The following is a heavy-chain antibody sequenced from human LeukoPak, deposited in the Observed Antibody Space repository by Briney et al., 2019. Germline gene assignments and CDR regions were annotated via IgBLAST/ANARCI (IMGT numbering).Heavy chain of an antibody. Sequence: WVAFIRYDGSNKYYADSVKGRFTISRENSKNTLYLQMNSLRAEDTAVYYCAKGTGEVDYWGQGTLVTVSS. D-gene: IGHD4-17*01. J-gene: IGHJ4*02. CDR3: AKGTGEVDY. V-gene: IGHV3-30*02. CDR2: IRYDGSNK.